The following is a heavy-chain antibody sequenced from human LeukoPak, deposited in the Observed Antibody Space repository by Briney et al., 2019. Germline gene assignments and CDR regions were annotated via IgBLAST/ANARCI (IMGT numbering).Heavy chain of an antibody. CDR1: GGSISTYY. CDR3: ARRQGYSYGVDY. J-gene: IGHJ4*02. CDR2: VYYSGST. D-gene: IGHD5-18*01. V-gene: IGHV4-59*01. Sequence: SETLSLTCTVSGGSISTYYWSWVRQPPGKGLEWTGYVYYSGSTNYNPSLKSRVTISVDTSKNQFSLKLSSVTAADTAVYYCARRQGYSYGVDYWGQGTLVTVSS.